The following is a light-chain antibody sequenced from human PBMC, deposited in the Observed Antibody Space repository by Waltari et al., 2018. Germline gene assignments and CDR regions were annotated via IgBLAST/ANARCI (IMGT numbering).Light chain of an antibody. J-gene: IGKJ3*01. Sequence: IQMSQSPSSLSASVGARVTITCRAGQGISSYLNWYQQKPGKAPKLLIYYANSLASGVPSRFSGSGSGTEFTLTISSLQPEDFATYYCQQGNSDPFTFGPGTKLDIK. CDR1: QGISSY. CDR2: YAN. CDR3: QQGNSDPFT. V-gene: IGKV1-13*02.